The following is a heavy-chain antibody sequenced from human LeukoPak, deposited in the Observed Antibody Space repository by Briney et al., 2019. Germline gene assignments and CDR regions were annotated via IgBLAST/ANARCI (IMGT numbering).Heavy chain of an antibody. Sequence: ASVKVSCKASGYTFTSYGISWVRQAPGQGLDWMGWISAYNGNTNYAQKLQGRVTMTTDTSTGTAYMELRSLRSDDTAVYYCARGGDYGSGSYLPFYYYMDVWGKGTTVTVSS. CDR2: ISAYNGNT. CDR3: ARGGDYGSGSYLPFYYYMDV. D-gene: IGHD3-10*01. J-gene: IGHJ6*03. CDR1: GYTFTSYG. V-gene: IGHV1-18*01.